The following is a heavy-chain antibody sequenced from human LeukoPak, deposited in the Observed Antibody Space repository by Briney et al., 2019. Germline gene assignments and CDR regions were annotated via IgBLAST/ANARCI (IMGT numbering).Heavy chain of an antibody. J-gene: IGHJ6*03. CDR3: AKVMPPGRIRFYSYYMDV. CDR1: GFSFSGYG. CDR2: IRYDGSNE. D-gene: IGHD2-15*01. Sequence: PGGSLRLSCAASGFSFSGYGMHWVRQAPGKELERVAFIRYDGSNEYYADSVKGRFTISRDKSKNTLSLQMNGLRVEDTAVYYCAKVMPPGRIRFYSYYMDVWGKGTTVTVS. V-gene: IGHV3-30*02.